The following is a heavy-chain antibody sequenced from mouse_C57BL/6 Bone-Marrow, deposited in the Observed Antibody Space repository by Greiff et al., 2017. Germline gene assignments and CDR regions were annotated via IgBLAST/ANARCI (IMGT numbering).Heavy chain of an antibody. J-gene: IGHJ2*01. Sequence: EVKLVESGGGLVQPGGSMKLSCVASGFTFSNYWMNWVRPSPETGLEWGAQIRLKSDNYATHYAESVKWRFTISRDDSKSSVYLQMNNLRSVDTGIYYCTGIYYGNYGYYFDYWGQGTTLTVSS. V-gene: IGHV6-3*01. CDR1: GFTFSNYW. CDR2: IRLKSDNYAT. CDR3: TGIYYGNYGYYFDY. D-gene: IGHD2-1*01.